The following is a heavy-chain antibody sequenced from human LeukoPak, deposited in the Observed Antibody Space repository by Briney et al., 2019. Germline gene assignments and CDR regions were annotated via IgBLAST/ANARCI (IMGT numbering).Heavy chain of an antibody. V-gene: IGHV3-15*01. CDR1: GFTFSNAW. Sequence: PGGSLRLSCAASGFTFSNAWMSWVRQTPGKGLEWVGRIKSKTDGGTTDYAAPVKGRFTISRDDSKNTLYLQMYSLKTEDTAVYYCTTRITVVRGVITHDYWGQGTLVTVSS. D-gene: IGHD3-10*01. CDR3: TTRITVVRGVITHDY. J-gene: IGHJ4*02. CDR2: IKSKTDGGTT.